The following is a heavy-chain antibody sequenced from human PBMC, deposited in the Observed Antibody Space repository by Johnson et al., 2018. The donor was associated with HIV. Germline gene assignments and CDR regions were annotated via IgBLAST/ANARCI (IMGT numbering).Heavy chain of an antibody. CDR1: VFIVSSNY. CDR3: ARDGGEWLLSTAFDI. CDR2: SSRGGST. Sequence: VQLVESGGGLIQPGGSLRLSCAASVFIVSSNYMTWVRQAPGKGLEWVSGISSRGGSTYYADSVKGRFTISRDNSKNTLYLQMSSLRAEDTAVYYCARDGGEWLLSTAFDIWGQGTMVTVSS. J-gene: IGHJ3*02. V-gene: IGHV3-53*01. D-gene: IGHD3-3*01.